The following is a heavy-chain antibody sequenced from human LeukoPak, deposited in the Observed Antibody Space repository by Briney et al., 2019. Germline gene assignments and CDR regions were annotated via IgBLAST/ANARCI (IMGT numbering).Heavy chain of an antibody. CDR3: ARGRPHGNDY. D-gene: IGHD4-23*01. J-gene: IGHJ4*02. CDR2: IASDGSST. V-gene: IGHV3-74*01. CDR1: GFSFSSYW. Sequence: GGSLRLSCAASGFSFSSYWMHWVRQTPGKGLVWVSRIASDGSSTTYADSVKGRFSVSRDNAKNTLYLQMNSLRVEDTAVYYCARGRPHGNDYWGQGTLVTVSS.